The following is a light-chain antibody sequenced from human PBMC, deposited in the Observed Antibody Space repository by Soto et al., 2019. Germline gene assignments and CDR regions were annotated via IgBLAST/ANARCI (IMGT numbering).Light chain of an antibody. Sequence: QSVLTQPPSVSGAPGQRVTISCTGSSSNIGAAYYVHWYQQLPGTAPKLLIYGNSNRPSGVPDRFSGSKSGTSASLAITGLQAEDEAAYYCQSYDTGLSGSVFGGGTKLTVL. J-gene: IGLJ3*02. V-gene: IGLV1-40*01. CDR2: GNS. CDR1: SSNIGAAYY. CDR3: QSYDTGLSGSV.